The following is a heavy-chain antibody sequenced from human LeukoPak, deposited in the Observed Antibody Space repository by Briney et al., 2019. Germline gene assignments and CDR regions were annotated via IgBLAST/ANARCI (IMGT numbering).Heavy chain of an antibody. CDR1: GYTFTSYG. Sequence: EASVTVSCKASGYTFTSYGISWVRQAPGQGLEGVGWISAYNGNTNYAQKLQGRVTMTTDTSTSTAYVELRSLRSDDTAVYYCARRRDFWSGYRDYYYYCMDVWGKGTTVTVSS. J-gene: IGHJ6*03. D-gene: IGHD3-3*01. CDR3: ARRRDFWSGYRDYYYYCMDV. V-gene: IGHV1-18*01. CDR2: ISAYNGNT.